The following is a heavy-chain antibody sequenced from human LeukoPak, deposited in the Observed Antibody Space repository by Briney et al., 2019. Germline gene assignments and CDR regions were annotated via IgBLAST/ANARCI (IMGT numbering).Heavy chain of an antibody. D-gene: IGHD4-23*01. CDR1: GGSISSYY. Sequence: SETLSLTCTVSGGSISSYYWSWIRQPPGKGLAWIGYIYYSGSTSYDPSLKSRVTISVDTSKNQFSLKLNSVTAADTAAYYCASESVVTAAVDYWGQGTLVTVSS. CDR3: ASESVVTAAVDY. V-gene: IGHV4-59*01. CDR2: IYYSGST. J-gene: IGHJ4*02.